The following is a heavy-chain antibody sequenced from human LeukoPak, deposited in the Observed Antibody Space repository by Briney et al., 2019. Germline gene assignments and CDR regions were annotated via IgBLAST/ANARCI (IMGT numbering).Heavy chain of an antibody. D-gene: IGHD3-10*01. Sequence: GGSLRLSCAASGFTFSSYAMSWVRQAPGKGLEWVSAISGSGGSTYYADSVKGRFTISRDNSKNTLYLQMNSLRAEDTAVYYCAKSQPILQYYGSGSYYYDYWGQGTLVTVSS. J-gene: IGHJ4*02. CDR3: AKSQPILQYYGSGSYYYDY. CDR1: GFTFSSYA. CDR2: ISGSGGST. V-gene: IGHV3-23*01.